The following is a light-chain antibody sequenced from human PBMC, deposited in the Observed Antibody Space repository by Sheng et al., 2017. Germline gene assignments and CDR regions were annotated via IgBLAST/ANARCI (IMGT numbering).Light chain of an antibody. V-gene: IGKV4-1*01. CDR1: QSVLYTPNNKNY. CDR2: WAS. CDR3: QQYFTTPFT. Sequence: DIVMTQSPDYLTVSLGGRATINCKSSQSVLYTPNNKNYLAWYQQKPGQPPKLLIHWASNREFGVPDRFTGSGSGTDFALTISSLQAEDVAVYSCQQYFTTPFTFGPGTKVDVK. J-gene: IGKJ3*01.